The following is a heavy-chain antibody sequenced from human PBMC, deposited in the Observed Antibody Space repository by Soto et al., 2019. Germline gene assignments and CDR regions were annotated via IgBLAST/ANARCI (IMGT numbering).Heavy chain of an antibody. J-gene: IGHJ4*02. CDR1: GFTIKNYA. CDR2: ILSDGNNK. D-gene: IGHD6-19*01. CDR3: AKGGRQWLVTSDFNY. Sequence: GGSLRLSCAASGFTIKNYAMHWVRQAPGKGLEWVAVILSDGNNKEYGDSAKGRFTISRDSSKNTVSLEMTSLRAEDTAVYYCAKGGRQWLVTSDFNYWGQGALVTVSS. V-gene: IGHV3-30*18.